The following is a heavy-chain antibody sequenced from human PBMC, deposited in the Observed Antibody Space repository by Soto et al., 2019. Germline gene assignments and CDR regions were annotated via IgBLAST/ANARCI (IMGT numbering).Heavy chain of an antibody. CDR3: ARAMPGMDV. CDR2: ILSDGSNE. V-gene: IGHV3-30-3*01. Sequence: QVQLVESGGGVVQPGTSLRLSCAGSGFTFSAFAMHWVRQAPGKGLGWVALILSDGSNEAYADSVRGRFTISRDNSKNTLYLQMNSLGVEDTAVYYFARAMPGMDVWGQGTTVTVSS. D-gene: IGHD2-2*01. CDR1: GFTFSAFA. J-gene: IGHJ6*02.